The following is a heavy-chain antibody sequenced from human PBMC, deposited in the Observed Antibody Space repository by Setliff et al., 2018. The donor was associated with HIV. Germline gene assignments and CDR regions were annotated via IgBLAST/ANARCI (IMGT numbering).Heavy chain of an antibody. Sequence: SETLSLTCSVSGGSISSGYYYWSWIRQHPGKGLEWIGYIYYSGSSYYNPSLKSRVTISVDTSKNQFSLKLTSVTAADTAVYYCARGGRSTVATWAWFDPWGQGTLVTVSS. CDR2: IYYSGSS. CDR1: GGSISSGYYY. J-gene: IGHJ5*02. D-gene: IGHD4-4*01. V-gene: IGHV4-31*03. CDR3: ARGGRSTVATWAWFDP.